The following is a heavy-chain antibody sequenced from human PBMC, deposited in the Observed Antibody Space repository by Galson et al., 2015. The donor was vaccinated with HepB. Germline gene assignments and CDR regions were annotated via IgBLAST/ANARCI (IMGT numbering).Heavy chain of an antibody. J-gene: IGHJ5*02. V-gene: IGHV1-2*04. Sequence: SVKVSCKASGYTFTGYYMHWVRQAPGQGLEWMGWINPNSGGTNYAQKFQGWVTMTRDTSISTAYMELSRLRSDDTAVYYCARDRIAVAGTRSYWFDPWGQGTLVTVSS. D-gene: IGHD6-19*01. CDR2: INPNSGGT. CDR3: ARDRIAVAGTRSYWFDP. CDR1: GYTFTGYY.